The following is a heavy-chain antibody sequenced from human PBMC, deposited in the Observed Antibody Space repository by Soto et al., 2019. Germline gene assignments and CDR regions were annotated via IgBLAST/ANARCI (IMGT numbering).Heavy chain of an antibody. D-gene: IGHD3-10*01. CDR3: ARDRVLLWFGELSYYYYYGMDV. V-gene: IGHV1-3*01. CDR1: GYTFTSYA. CDR2: INAGNGNT. J-gene: IGHJ6*02. Sequence: GASVKVSCKASGYTFTSYAMHWVRQAPGQRLEWMGWINAGNGNTKYSQKFQGRVTITRDTSASTACMELSSLRSEDTAVYYCARDRVLLWFGELSYYYYYGMDVWGQGTTVTVSS.